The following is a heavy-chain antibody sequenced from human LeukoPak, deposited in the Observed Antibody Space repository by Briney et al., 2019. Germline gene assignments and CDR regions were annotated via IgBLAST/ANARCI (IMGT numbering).Heavy chain of an antibody. CDR3: TSDYYGSGTYRIGFDY. J-gene: IGHJ4*02. D-gene: IGHD3-10*01. CDR2: IRSKGYGETT. CDR1: GFTFGDYA. V-gene: IGHV3-49*04. Sequence: GGSLRLSCTASGFTFGDYAMSWVRQAPGKGLEWVGFIRSKGYGETTEYAASVKGRFTISRDDSKSIAYLQMNSLKTEDTAVYYCTSDYYGSGTYRIGFDYWGQGTLVAVSS.